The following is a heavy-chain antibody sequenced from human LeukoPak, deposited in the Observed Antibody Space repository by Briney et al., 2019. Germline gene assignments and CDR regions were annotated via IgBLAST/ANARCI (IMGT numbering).Heavy chain of an antibody. CDR3: ARAPLNWNCDY. D-gene: IGHD1-20*01. Sequence: ASVKVSCKASGYTFTSHYMHWVRQAPGQGLEWMGIINPSGGSTSYAQKFQGRVTMTRDTSTSTVYMELSSLRSEDTAVYYCARAPLNWNCDYWGQGTLVTVSS. V-gene: IGHV1-46*01. CDR2: INPSGGST. CDR1: GYTFTSHY. J-gene: IGHJ4*02.